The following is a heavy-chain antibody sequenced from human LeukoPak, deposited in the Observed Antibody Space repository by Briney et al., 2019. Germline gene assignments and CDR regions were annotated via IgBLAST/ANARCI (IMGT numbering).Heavy chain of an antibody. CDR1: GYSFTDYY. V-gene: IGHV1-2*02. CDR2: INPKSGDT. CDR3: ARSGYCTTSCYNWFDP. J-gene: IGHJ5*02. D-gene: IGHD2-8*01. Sequence: ASVKVSCKASGYSFTDYYIHWVRQAPGQGLEWMGWINPKSGDTNYAEKFQGRVTVTRDTSISTGYMEMSRLTSDDTAMYYCARSGYCTTSCYNWFDPWGQGTLVTVSP.